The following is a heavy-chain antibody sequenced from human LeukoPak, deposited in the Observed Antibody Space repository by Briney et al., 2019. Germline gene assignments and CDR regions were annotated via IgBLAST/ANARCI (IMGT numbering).Heavy chain of an antibody. V-gene: IGHV3-30*18. CDR3: AKDSYDSSGYSVDY. CDR2: ISYGGSNK. CDR1: GFTFSSYG. Sequence: GGSLRLSCAASGFTFSSYGMHWVRQAPGKGLEWVAVISYGGSNKYYADSVKGRFTISRDNSKNTLYLQMNSLRAEDTAVYYCAKDSYDSSGYSVDYWGQGTLVTVSS. J-gene: IGHJ4*02. D-gene: IGHD3-22*01.